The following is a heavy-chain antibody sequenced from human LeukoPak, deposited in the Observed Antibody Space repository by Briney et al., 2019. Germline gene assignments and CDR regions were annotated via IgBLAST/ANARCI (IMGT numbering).Heavy chain of an antibody. J-gene: IGHJ4*02. CDR1: GFTFSSHG. CDR3: ARNLRKYGSNSEYFDY. D-gene: IGHD4-23*01. CDR2: IWYDASNK. Sequence: GGSLRLSCAASGFTFSSHGMHWVRQAPGKGREWVAVIWYDASNKYYADSVKGRFTVSRDNSKNTLYLQMNSLRAEDTAMYYCARNLRKYGSNSEYFDYWGQGTVVTVSS. V-gene: IGHV3-33*01.